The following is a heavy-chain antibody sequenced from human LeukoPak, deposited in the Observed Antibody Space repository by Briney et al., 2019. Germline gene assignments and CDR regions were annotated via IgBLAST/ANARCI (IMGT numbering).Heavy chain of an antibody. CDR1: GYTFTGYY. D-gene: IGHD3-3*01. Sequence: ASVKVSCKASGYTFTGYYMHWVRQAPGQGLEWMGWINPNSGGTNYAQKFQGRVTMTRDTSISTAYMELSRLRSDATAVYYCARDPSAIFGVVTWGQGTLVTVSS. CDR2: INPNSGGT. CDR3: ARDPSAIFGVVT. J-gene: IGHJ5*02. V-gene: IGHV1-2*02.